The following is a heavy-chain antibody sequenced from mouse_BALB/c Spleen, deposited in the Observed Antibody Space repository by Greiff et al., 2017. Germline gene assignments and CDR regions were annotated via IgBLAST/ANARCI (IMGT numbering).Heavy chain of an antibody. D-gene: IGHD2-3*01. Sequence: QVQLQQSGAELVRPGSSVKISCKASGYAFSSYWMNWVKQRPGQGLEWIGQIYPGDGDTNYNGKFKGKATLTADKSSSTAYMQLSSLTSEDSAVYFCARARPWLLGRGFAYWGQGTLVTVSA. J-gene: IGHJ3*01. CDR1: GYAFSSYW. V-gene: IGHV1-80*01. CDR3: ARARPWLLGRGFAY. CDR2: IYPGDGDT.